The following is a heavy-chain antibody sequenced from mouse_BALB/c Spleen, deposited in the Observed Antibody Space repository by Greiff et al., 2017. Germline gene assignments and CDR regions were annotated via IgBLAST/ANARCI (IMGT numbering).Heavy chain of an antibody. CDR2: ISDGGSYT. V-gene: IGHV5-4*02. J-gene: IGHJ2*01. CDR1: GFTFSDYY. D-gene: IGHD2-2*01. CDR3: ARAGGSWSMVTTRGYYFDY. Sequence: EVKVVESGGGLVKPGGSLKLSCAASGFTFSDYYMYWVRQTPEKRLEWVATISDGGSYTYYPDSVKGRFTISRDNAKNNLYLQMSSLKSEDTAMYYCARAGGSWSMVTTRGYYFDYWGQGTTLTVSS.